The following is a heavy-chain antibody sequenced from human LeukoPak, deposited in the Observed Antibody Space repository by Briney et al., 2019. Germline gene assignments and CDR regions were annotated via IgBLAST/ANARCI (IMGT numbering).Heavy chain of an antibody. J-gene: IGHJ3*02. Sequence: GGSLRPSCAASGFTFSTYWMHWVRQAPGKGLVCVSRINSDGSSTNYADSVKGRFTISRDISKNTLYLQMSSLRAEDTAVYHCARAGTMIRGGPDSFDIWGQGTMVTVSS. D-gene: IGHD3-10*01. CDR3: ARAGTMIRGGPDSFDI. CDR1: GFTFSTYW. V-gene: IGHV3-74*01. CDR2: INSDGSST.